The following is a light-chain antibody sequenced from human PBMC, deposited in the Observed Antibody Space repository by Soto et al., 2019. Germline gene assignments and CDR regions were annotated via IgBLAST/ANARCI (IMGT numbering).Light chain of an antibody. CDR1: QSVTGFY. Sequence: EIVLTQSPGTLSLSPGERATLSCRASQSVTGFYLAWYQHKPGQAPRLLIYGASSRATGIPDRFSGSGSGTDFTLTISRLEPEDFAVYYCQQYTTSPYTFGQGTKLAIK. V-gene: IGKV3-20*01. J-gene: IGKJ2*01. CDR2: GAS. CDR3: QQYTTSPYT.